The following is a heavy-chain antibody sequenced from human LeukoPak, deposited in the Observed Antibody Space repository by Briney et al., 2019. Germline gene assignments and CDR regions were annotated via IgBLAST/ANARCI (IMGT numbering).Heavy chain of an antibody. V-gene: IGHV3-33*01. CDR3: ARTRYNSGGGDY. Sequence: GGSLRLSCAVSGFTFSDYGMHWVRQAPGKGLEWVAVIWYDGTNKYYADSVEGRFTISRDNSKNTLYLQMNSLRAEDTAVYYCARTRYNSGGGDYWGQGTPVTVST. CDR1: GFTFSDYG. J-gene: IGHJ4*02. CDR2: IWYDGTNK. D-gene: IGHD6-19*01.